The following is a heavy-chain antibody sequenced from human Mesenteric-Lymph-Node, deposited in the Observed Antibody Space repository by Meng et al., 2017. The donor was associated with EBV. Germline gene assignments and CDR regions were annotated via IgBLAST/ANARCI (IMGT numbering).Heavy chain of an antibody. CDR2: IYHRGST. CDR1: GDSSNRDNW. Sequence: QVPLQESGPGLVKSTGTLSLTSTVSGDSSNRDNWWRWVRQPPGKGLEWIGRIYHRGSTNHNPSLKSRVTISVDKSKNQFSLDLNSVTAADTAVYYCARDLEYGCGAGYCSWFDPWGQGTLVTVSS. D-gene: IGHD3-9*01. CDR3: ARDLEYGCGAGYCSWFDP. J-gene: IGHJ5*02. V-gene: IGHV4-4*02.